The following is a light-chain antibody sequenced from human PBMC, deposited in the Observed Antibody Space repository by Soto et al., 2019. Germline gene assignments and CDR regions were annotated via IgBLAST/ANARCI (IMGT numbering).Light chain of an antibody. CDR1: QSVNRD. J-gene: IGKJ4*01. Sequence: EIVLTQSPATLSVSPGERATLSCRASQSVNRDLAWYQQKPGQGPRLLIYGASTRVTGIPNKFSGSGSGTEFTLTISRLQSEDSAIYYCQQYNTWPLTFGGGTKVEIK. CDR2: GAS. V-gene: IGKV3-15*01. CDR3: QQYNTWPLT.